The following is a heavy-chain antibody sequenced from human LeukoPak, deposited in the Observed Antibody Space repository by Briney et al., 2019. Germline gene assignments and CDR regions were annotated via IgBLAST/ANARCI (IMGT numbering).Heavy chain of an antibody. D-gene: IGHD6-19*01. CDR3: ARERAGL. CDR2: INHSGNT. J-gene: IGHJ4*02. CDR1: GGSFSDYY. V-gene: IGHV4-34*01. Sequence: PSETLSLTCAVYGGSFSDYYWSWIRQPPGKGLEWIGEINHSGNTNYNPSLKSRVTISIDTSKNQSSLRLSSVTAADTAVYYCARERAGLWGQGTLVTVSS.